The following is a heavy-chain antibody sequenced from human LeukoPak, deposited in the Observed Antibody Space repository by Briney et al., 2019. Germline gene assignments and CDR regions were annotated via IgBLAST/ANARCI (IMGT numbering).Heavy chain of an antibody. CDR1: GGSISSGGYS. V-gene: IGHV4-30-2*01. D-gene: IGHD2-15*01. Sequence: SETLSLTCAVSGGSISSGGYSLSWIRQPPGKGLEWIGYIYHSGSTYYNPSLKSRVTISVDRSKNQFSLKLSSVTAADTAVYYCARGVVGYGMDVWGQGTTVTVSS. J-gene: IGHJ6*02. CDR2: IYHSGST. CDR3: ARGVVGYGMDV.